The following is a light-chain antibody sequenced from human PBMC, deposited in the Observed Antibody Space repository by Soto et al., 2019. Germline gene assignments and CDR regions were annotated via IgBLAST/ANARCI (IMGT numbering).Light chain of an antibody. CDR1: QSVSSSY. V-gene: IGKV3-20*01. CDR3: HQYGNSPQT. CDR2: CAA. Sequence: IELTQNPGRLSLSHGERATLSCWPSQSVSSSYLAWYHQQPGRAASLLLYCAASRATGIPDRFSGSGCGTVFTLTIIILEHDDVAVYYCHQYGNSPQTFGQGTKVDIK. J-gene: IGKJ1*01.